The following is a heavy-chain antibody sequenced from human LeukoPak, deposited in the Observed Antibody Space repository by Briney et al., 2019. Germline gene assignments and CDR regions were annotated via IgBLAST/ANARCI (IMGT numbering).Heavy chain of an antibody. D-gene: IGHD2-2*01. CDR1: GFTFSSYA. CDR2: IGGSGGST. V-gene: IGHV3-23*01. CDR3: AKDGLGGYCGSTSCSIDY. Sequence: GGSLRLSCVASGFTFSSYAMSWVRQAPGKGLEWVSGIGGSGGSTYYADSVKGRFTISRDNSKNTLYLQMNSLRAEDTAVYYCAKDGLGGYCGSTSCSIDYWGQGTLVTVSS. J-gene: IGHJ4*01.